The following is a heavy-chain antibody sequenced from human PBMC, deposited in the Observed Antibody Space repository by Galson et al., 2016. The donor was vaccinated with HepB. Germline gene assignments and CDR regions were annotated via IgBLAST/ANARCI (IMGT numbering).Heavy chain of an antibody. V-gene: IGHV3-23*01. CDR2: TNGNGGST. Sequence: SLRLSCAASGFTFSTYAMDWVRQAPGKGPEWVSATNGNGGSTYYTGSVKGRFTISRDNSKNTLYLQMNSLRAEDTAVYSCARWAYQSGNYRALDYWGQGTLVTVSS. CDR3: ARWAYQSGNYRALDY. CDR1: GFTFSTYA. D-gene: IGHD3-16*02. J-gene: IGHJ4*02.